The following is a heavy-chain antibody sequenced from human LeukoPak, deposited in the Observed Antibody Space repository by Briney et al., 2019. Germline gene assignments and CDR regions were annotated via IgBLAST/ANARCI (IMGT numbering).Heavy chain of an antibody. CDR1: GGTFSSYA. D-gene: IGHD6-13*01. Sequence: RASVTVSCKASGGTFSSYAISWVRQAPGQGLEWMGGIIPIFGTANYAQKFQGRVTITTDESTSTAYMELSSLRSEDTAVYYCARSPLSFYSSSWYRWFDPWGQGTLVTVSS. CDR2: IIPIFGTA. J-gene: IGHJ5*02. V-gene: IGHV1-69*05. CDR3: ARSPLSFYSSSWYRWFDP.